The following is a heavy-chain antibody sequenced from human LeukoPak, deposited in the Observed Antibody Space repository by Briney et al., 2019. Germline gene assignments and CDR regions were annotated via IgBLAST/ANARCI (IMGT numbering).Heavy chain of an antibody. CDR2: ISSTSVYT. Sequence: AGGSLRLSCAASGFTVSSNYMSWVRQAPGKGLEWVSSISSTSVYTSYADSVKGRFTISRDNARNSLYLQMNSLRAEDTAVYYCARDPLGASNAFDIWGQGTMVTVSS. J-gene: IGHJ3*02. CDR3: ARDPLGASNAFDI. D-gene: IGHD1-26*01. V-gene: IGHV3-21*04. CDR1: GFTVSSNY.